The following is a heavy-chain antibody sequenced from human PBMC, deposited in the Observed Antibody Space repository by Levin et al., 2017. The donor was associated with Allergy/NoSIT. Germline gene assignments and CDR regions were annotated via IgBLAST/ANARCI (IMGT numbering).Heavy chain of an antibody. D-gene: IGHD6-6*01. CDR1: GASVSSTFYY. J-gene: IGHJ5*01. CDR3: ARDQGRWLDS. CDR2: ISYSGST. Sequence: SETLSLTCSVSGASVSSTFYYWTWIRQHPGTVLEWIGYISYSGSTYYNPSLKSRLSISLDTAKNQFSLKLTSVTAADTAVYYCARDQGRWLDSWGPGTLVTVSS. V-gene: IGHV4-31*03.